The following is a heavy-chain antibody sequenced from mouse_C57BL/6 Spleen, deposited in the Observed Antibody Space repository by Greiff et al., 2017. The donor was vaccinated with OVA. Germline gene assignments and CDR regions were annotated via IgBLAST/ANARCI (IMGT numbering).Heavy chain of an antibody. Sequence: VQLQQSGAELVRPGASVTLSCKASGYTFTDYEMHWVKQTPVHGLEWIGAIDPETGGTAYNQKFKGKAILTADKSSSTAYMELRSLTSEDSAVYYCTRGDFYYGSSLYAMDYWGQGTSVTVSS. CDR1: GYTFTDYE. CDR2: IDPETGGT. CDR3: TRGDFYYGSSLYAMDY. J-gene: IGHJ4*01. D-gene: IGHD1-1*01. V-gene: IGHV1-15*01.